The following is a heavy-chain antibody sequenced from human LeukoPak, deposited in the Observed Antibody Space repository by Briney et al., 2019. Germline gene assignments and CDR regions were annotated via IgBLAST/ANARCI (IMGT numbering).Heavy chain of an antibody. CDR1: GYTFTSYG. Sequence: ASVKVSCKASGYTFTSYGISWVRQAPGQGLEWMGWISAYNGNTNYAQKLQGRVTMTTDTSTSTAYMELRSLRSDDTAVYYCARDPRKYYYGSGSNDYWGQGTLVTVSS. J-gene: IGHJ4*02. D-gene: IGHD3-10*01. CDR3: ARDPRKYYYGSGSNDY. V-gene: IGHV1-18*01. CDR2: ISAYNGNT.